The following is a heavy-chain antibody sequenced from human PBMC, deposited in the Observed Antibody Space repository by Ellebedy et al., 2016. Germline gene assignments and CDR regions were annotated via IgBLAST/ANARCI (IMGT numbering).Heavy chain of an antibody. J-gene: IGHJ4*02. Sequence: GESLKISCAASGFTFSTYTMNWVRQAPGKGLEWVADIFYDGTKEYYADSVKGRFTISRDNSKNTLYLQMNSLRTEDTAVYYCATMGAAGLDDWGQGTLVTVSS. CDR3: ATMGAAGLDD. V-gene: IGHV3-30*04. CDR1: GFTFSTYT. D-gene: IGHD6-13*01. CDR2: IFYDGTKE.